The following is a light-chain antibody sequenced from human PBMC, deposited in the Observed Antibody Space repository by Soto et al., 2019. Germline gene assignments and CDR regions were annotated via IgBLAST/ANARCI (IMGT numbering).Light chain of an antibody. CDR3: QQSYSTLLIT. Sequence: DIQMTQSPSSLSASVGDRVTITCRASQSISTYLNWYQQKPGKAPKILIYAASDLQSGVPSRFSGSGSGTDFTLTISSLQPEDFATYYCQQSYSTLLITFGQGTRLEIK. CDR2: AAS. V-gene: IGKV1-39*01. J-gene: IGKJ5*01. CDR1: QSISTY.